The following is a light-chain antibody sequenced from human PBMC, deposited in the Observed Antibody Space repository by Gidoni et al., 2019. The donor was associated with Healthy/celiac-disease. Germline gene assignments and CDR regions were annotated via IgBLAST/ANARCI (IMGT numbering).Light chain of an antibody. CDR3: QQYDNLPLT. V-gene: IGKV1-33*01. CDR2: DAT. CDR1: QDISNY. J-gene: IGKJ4*01. Sequence: DIQMTQSPSSLSASVGDRVTITCQARQDISNYLNWYQQKPGKAPKLLIYDATNVETGVPSRFSGSGSGKDFTFTISSLQPEDIATYYCQQYDNLPLTFGGGTKVEIK.